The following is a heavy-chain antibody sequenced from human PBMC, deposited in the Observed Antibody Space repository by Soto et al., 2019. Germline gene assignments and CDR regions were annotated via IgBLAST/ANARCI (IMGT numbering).Heavy chain of an antibody. Sequence: GGSLRLSCAASGFTFDDYAMHWVRQAPGKGLEWVSGISWNSGSIGYADSVKGRSTISRDNAKNSLYLQMNSLRAEDTALYYCAKGDYSSRPTFGTDHRPGFDYWGQGTLVTVSS. J-gene: IGHJ4*02. CDR1: GFTFDDYA. D-gene: IGHD6-13*01. V-gene: IGHV3-9*01. CDR3: AKGDYSSRPTFGTDHRPGFDY. CDR2: ISWNSGSI.